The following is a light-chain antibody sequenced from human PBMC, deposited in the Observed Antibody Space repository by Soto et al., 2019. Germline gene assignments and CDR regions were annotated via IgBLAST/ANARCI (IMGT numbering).Light chain of an antibody. Sequence: QSALTQPASVSGSPGQSITISCTGTSSDVGSHNLVCWYQQHLGQAPKLMIYEVSKRPLGVSNRFSASKSGNTASLTISGLQAEDEAYYSCFSYGGSKADFGGGTQLPFL. CDR2: EVS. CDR1: SSDVGSHNL. J-gene: IGLJ7*01. CDR3: FSYGGSKAD. V-gene: IGLV2-23*02.